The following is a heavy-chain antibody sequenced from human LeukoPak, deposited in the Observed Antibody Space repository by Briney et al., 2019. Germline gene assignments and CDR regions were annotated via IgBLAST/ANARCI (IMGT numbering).Heavy chain of an antibody. CDR1: GFTFSSYE. Sequence: GGSLRLSCAASGFTFSSYEMNWVRQAPGKGLEWVSYISSSGSTIYYADSVKGRFTISRDNAKNSLYLQMNSLRAEDTAVYYCARARGYSYGFDYWGQGTLVTVSS. D-gene: IGHD5-18*01. CDR2: ISSSGSTI. CDR3: ARARGYSYGFDY. J-gene: IGHJ4*02. V-gene: IGHV3-48*03.